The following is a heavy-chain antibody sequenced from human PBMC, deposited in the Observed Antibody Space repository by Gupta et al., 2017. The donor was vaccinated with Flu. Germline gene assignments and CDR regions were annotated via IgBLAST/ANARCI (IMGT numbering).Heavy chain of an antibody. CDR3: VRAPRFCTGNRCSNNWFDS. V-gene: IGHV3-23*01. D-gene: IGHD2-8*01. J-gene: IGHJ5*01. CDR1: GFNFRDYA. CDR2: LSKDGDKE. Sequence: EVRLLDSGGDLVQPGGSLTLSCTVTGFNFRDYAMSWVRQAPGKGPQWVSGLSKDGDKEVYGDSVRGRFTISRDNNRNLLFLEMSSLRVDDTAVYYCVRAPRFCTGNRCSNNWFDSWGQGTQVTVAS.